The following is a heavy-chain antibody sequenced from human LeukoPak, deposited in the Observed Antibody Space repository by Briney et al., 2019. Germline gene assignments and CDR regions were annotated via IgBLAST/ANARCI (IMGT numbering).Heavy chain of an antibody. Sequence: GASVKVSCKASGYTFTSYGISWVRQAPGQGLEWMGWISAYNGNTNYAQKLQGRVTMTTDTSTSTAYMELRSLRSDDTAVYYCARGRSDEGTGLGTLGYWGQGTLVTVSS. CDR3: ARGRSDEGTGLGTLGY. J-gene: IGHJ4*02. V-gene: IGHV1-18*01. D-gene: IGHD1-14*01. CDR1: GYTFTSYG. CDR2: ISAYNGNT.